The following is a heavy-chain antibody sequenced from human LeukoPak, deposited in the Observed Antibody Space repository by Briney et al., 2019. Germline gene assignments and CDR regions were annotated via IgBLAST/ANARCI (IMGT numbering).Heavy chain of an antibody. CDR3: AHTLGYCSSTSCPKLYYHYYMDV. CDR2: IIPIFGTA. V-gene: IGHV1-69*01. J-gene: IGHJ6*03. CDR1: GGTFSSYA. D-gene: IGHD2-2*01. Sequence: SVKVSCKASGGTFSSYAISWVRQTPGQGLEWMGGIIPIFGTANYAQKFQGRVTITADESTSTAYMELSSLRSEDTAVYYCAHTLGYCSSTSCPKLYYHYYMDVWGKGTTVTVSS.